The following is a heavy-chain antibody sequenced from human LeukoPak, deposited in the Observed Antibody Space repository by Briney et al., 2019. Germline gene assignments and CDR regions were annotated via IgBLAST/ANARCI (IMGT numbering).Heavy chain of an antibody. D-gene: IGHD2-21*01. Sequence: PSETLSLTCTVSGDSISSGDYYWSWIRQPAGKGLEWIGRISSSGSTNYNPSLKSRVTISVDTSKNQFSLKLSSVTAADTALYYCARHILDGDNGSKGFDVWGQGILVTVSS. J-gene: IGHJ4*02. V-gene: IGHV4-61*02. CDR2: ISSSGST. CDR1: GDSISSGDYY. CDR3: ARHILDGDNGSKGFDV.